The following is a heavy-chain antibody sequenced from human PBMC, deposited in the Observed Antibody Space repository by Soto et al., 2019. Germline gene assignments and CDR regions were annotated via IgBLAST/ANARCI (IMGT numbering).Heavy chain of an antibody. D-gene: IGHD3-10*01. Sequence: QVQLVQSGPEVKKPGASVTVSCKTSGYTFTDHGIDWERQAPGQGLEWVGWVSSYNGNTNYAYNLKDRVIMTTDASTSTAYMELRGLRSDDTAVYYCAREVEGSYSPADFWGQGTPVTVSS. CDR1: GYTFTDHG. CDR3: AREVEGSYSPADF. CDR2: VSSYNGNT. V-gene: IGHV1-18*01. J-gene: IGHJ4*02.